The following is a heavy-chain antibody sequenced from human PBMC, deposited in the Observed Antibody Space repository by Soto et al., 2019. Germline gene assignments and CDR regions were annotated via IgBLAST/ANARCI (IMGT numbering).Heavy chain of an antibody. D-gene: IGHD3-10*01. V-gene: IGHV1-24*01. CDR3: ARGYSPLLWFGELLLFDY. J-gene: IGHJ4*02. CDR1: GYTLTELS. Sequence: ASVKVSCKVSGYTLTELSVHWVRQAPGKGLEWMGGFDPEDGETIYAQKFQGRVTMTEDTSTDTAYMELRSLRSDDTAVYYCARGYSPLLWFGELLLFDYWGQGTLVTVSS. CDR2: FDPEDGET.